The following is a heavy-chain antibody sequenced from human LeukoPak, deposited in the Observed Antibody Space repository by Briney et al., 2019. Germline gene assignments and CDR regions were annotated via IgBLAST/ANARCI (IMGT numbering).Heavy chain of an antibody. J-gene: IGHJ3*02. CDR2: IYYSGST. CDR1: GGSISSYY. CDR3: ARDSSGWYSRSAFDI. D-gene: IGHD6-19*01. V-gene: IGHV4-39*07. Sequence: SETLSLTCTVSGGSISSYYWSWIRQPPGKGLEWIGSIYYSGSTYYNPSLKSRVTISVDTSKNQFSLKLSSVTAADTAVYYCARDSSGWYSRSAFDIWGQGTMVTVSS.